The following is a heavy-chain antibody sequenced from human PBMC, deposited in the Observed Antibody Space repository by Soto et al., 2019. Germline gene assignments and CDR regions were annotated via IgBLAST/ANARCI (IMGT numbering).Heavy chain of an antibody. J-gene: IGHJ4*02. D-gene: IGHD4-17*01. V-gene: IGHV4-59*01. CDR3: AREIGGGDYVDYFDY. Sequence: ETLSLTCTVSGGSISSYYWSWIRQPPGKGLEWIGYIYYSGSTNYNPSLKSRVTISVDTSKNQFSLKLSSVTAADTAVYYCAREIGGGDYVDYFDYWGQGTLVTVSS. CDR1: GGSISSYY. CDR2: IYYSGST.